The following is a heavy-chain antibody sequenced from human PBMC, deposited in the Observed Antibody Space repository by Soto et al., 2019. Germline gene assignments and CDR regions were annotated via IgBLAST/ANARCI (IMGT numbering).Heavy chain of an antibody. D-gene: IGHD6-13*01. CDR1: GGSFSGYY. CDR3: ARGKEAAAGPNWFDP. J-gene: IGHJ5*02. CDR2: INHSGST. V-gene: IGHV4-34*01. Sequence: LETLSLTCAVYGGSFSGYYWSWIRQPPGKGLEWIGEINHSGSTNYNPSLKSRVTISVDTSKNQFSLKLSSVTAADPAVYYCARGKEAAAGPNWFDPWGQGTLVTVSS.